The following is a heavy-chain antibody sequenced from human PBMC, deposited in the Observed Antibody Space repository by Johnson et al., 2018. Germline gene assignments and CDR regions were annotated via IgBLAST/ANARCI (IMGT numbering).Heavy chain of an antibody. J-gene: IGHJ6*03. CDR3: AKTQYYDVLTGRVIRGLYMDV. V-gene: IGHV3-23*04. D-gene: IGHD3-9*01. Sequence: VQLVESGGGLVQPGGSLRISCAASGFTFTNYAMNWVRQAPGKGLEWVSTISGGGGNTYYADSVKGRFTISRDNSKGTLSLQMNSLRAEDTALYFCAKTQYYDVLTGRVIRGLYMDVWGKGTTVTVSS. CDR1: GFTFTNYA. CDR2: ISGGGGNT.